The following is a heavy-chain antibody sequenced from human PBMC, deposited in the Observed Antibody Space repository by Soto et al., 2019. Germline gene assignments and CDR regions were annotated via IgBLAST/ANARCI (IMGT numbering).Heavy chain of an antibody. V-gene: IGHV3-30-3*01. Sequence: GSLRLSCAASVFTFSSYAMHWVRQAPGKGLEWVAVISYDGSNKYYADSVKGRFTISRDNSKNTLYLQMNSLRAEDTAVYYCARDKAARNSYYYGMDVWGQGTTVTVSS. CDR2: ISYDGSNK. D-gene: IGHD6-6*01. CDR1: VFTFSSYA. CDR3: ARDKAARNSYYYGMDV. J-gene: IGHJ6*02.